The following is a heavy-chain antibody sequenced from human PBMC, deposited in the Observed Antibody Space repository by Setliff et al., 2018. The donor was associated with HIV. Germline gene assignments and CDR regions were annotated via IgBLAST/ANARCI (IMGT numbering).Heavy chain of an antibody. CDR2: IHYRGST. J-gene: IGHJ4*02. CDR1: GDSFTDNY. Sequence: SETLSLTCIVSGDSFTDNYWTWIRQPPGKGLEWIGYIHYRGSTNYHPSHRGRVTISVETSRNQFSLKLNSVTVADTAMYYCAKGAGFYGDYTFDYWGQGNLVTVSS. D-gene: IGHD4-17*01. CDR3: AKGAGFYGDYTFDY. V-gene: IGHV4-59*01.